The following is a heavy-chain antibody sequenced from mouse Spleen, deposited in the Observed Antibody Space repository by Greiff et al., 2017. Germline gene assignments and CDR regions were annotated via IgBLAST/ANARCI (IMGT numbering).Heavy chain of an antibody. CDR2: IYPSDSYT. D-gene: IGHD1-1*01. Sequence: QVQLQQPGAELVRPGASVKLSCKASGYTFTSYWINWVKQRPGQGLEWIGNIYPSDSYTNYNQKFKDKATLTVDKSSSTAYMQLSSPTSEDSAVYYWTRNDGSRPYYFDYWGQGTTLTVSS. V-gene: IGHV1-69*02. CDR3: TRNDGSRPYYFDY. J-gene: IGHJ2*01. CDR1: GYTFTSYW.